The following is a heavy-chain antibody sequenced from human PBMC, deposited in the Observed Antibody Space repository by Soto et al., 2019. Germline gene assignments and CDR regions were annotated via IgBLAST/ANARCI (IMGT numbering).Heavy chain of an antibody. CDR3: AGGWGTTVTTNFDY. CDR1: GGSISSGGYS. V-gene: IGHV4-30-2*01. J-gene: IGHJ4*02. Sequence: PSETLSLTCAVSGGSISSGGYSWSWIRQPPGKGLEWIGYIYHSGSTYYNPFLKSRVTISVDRSKNQFSLKLSSVTAADTAVYYCAGGWGTTVTTNFDYWGQGTLVTVSS. D-gene: IGHD4-17*01. CDR2: IYHSGST.